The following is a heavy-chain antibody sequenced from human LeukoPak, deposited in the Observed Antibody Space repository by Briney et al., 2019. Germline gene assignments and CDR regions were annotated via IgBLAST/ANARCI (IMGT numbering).Heavy chain of an antibody. CDR3: AGASDYYGSGSYDNY. CDR1: GFTFSSYA. Sequence: QPGGSLRLSCAASGFTFSSYAMSWVRQAPGKGLEWVSAISGSGGSTYYADSVKGRFTISRDNSRNMLYLQMNSLRAEDTAVYYCAGASDYYGSGSYDNYWGQGTLVTVSS. V-gene: IGHV3-23*01. J-gene: IGHJ4*02. D-gene: IGHD3-10*01. CDR2: ISGSGGST.